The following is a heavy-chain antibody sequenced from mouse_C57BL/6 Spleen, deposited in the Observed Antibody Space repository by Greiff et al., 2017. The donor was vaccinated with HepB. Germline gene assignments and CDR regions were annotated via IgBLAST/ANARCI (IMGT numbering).Heavy chain of an antibody. CDR2: IYPGDGDT. J-gene: IGHJ2*01. V-gene: IGHV1-82*01. CDR3: GRWGDDYSYYFDY. Sequence: VQLQQSGPELVKPGASVKISCTASGYAFSSSWMNWVKQRPGKGLEWIGRIYPGDGDTNYNGKFKGKATLTADKSSSTAYMQLSSLTSEDSAVYFCGRWGDDYSYYFDYWGQGTTLTVSS. D-gene: IGHD2-4*01. CDR1: GYAFSSSW.